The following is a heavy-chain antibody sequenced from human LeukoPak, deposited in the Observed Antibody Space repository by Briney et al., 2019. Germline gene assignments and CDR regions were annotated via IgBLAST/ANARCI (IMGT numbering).Heavy chain of an antibody. J-gene: IGHJ4*02. Sequence: GGSLRLYCVVSGFTFCGSAVHWVRQAPGKGLEWVGRIRSKANNYATAYAASVKGRVTISRDDSKNTAYLQMNSLRTEDTAVYYCAGDNFDSSGKFDYWGQGTLVTVSS. CDR2: IRSKANNYAT. D-gene: IGHD3-22*01. CDR3: AGDNFDSSGKFDY. V-gene: IGHV3-73*01. CDR1: GFTFCGSA.